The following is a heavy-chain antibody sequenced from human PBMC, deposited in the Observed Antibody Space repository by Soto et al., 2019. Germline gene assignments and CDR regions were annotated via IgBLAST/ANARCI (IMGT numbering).Heavy chain of an antibody. CDR1: GFTFSSYA. J-gene: IGHJ4*02. Sequence: GRSLRLSCAASGFTFSSYAMSCVRQAPGKGLEWVSAISGSGGSTYYADSVKGRFTISRDNSKNTLYLQMNSLRAEDTAVYYWACFYSNDHDYWGQGTLVTVSS. V-gene: IGHV3-23*01. CDR2: ISGSGGST. D-gene: IGHD4-4*01. CDR3: ACFYSNDHDY.